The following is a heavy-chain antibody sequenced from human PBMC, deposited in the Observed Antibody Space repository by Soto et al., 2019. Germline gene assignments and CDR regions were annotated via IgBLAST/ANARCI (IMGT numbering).Heavy chain of an antibody. CDR3: AKVFYYYDSSGYYYFDY. Sequence: GGSLRLSCAASGFTFSSYAVSWVRQAPGKGPEWISSISGSGSTIYYADSVKGRFTISRDNSKNTLYLQMRSLRAEDTAVYYCAKVFYYYDSSGYYYFDYWGQGTLVTVSS. V-gene: IGHV3-23*01. CDR2: ISGSGSTI. J-gene: IGHJ4*02. CDR1: GFTFSSYA. D-gene: IGHD3-22*01.